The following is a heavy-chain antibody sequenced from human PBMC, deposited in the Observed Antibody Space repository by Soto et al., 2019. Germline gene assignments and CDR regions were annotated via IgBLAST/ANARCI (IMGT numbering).Heavy chain of an antibody. CDR1: GFTFSSYA. CDR2: ISGSGGST. J-gene: IGHJ4*02. Sequence: GGSLRLSCAASGFTFSSYAMSWVRQAPGKGLEWVSAISGSGGSTYYADSVKGRFTISRDNSKNTPYLQMNSLRAEDTAVYYCAKGEYCSGGSCYDRTFDYWGQGTLVTVSS. D-gene: IGHD2-15*01. CDR3: AKGEYCSGGSCYDRTFDY. V-gene: IGHV3-23*01.